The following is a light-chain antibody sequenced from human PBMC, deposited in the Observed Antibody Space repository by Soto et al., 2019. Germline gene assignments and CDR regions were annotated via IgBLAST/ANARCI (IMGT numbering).Light chain of an antibody. CDR2: ASS. CDR1: QGIRND. CDR3: LQKYNYPRT. J-gene: IGKJ5*01. V-gene: IGKV1-6*01. Sequence: AIPMTQSPSSLSASVGDRVTITCRASQGIRNDLGWYQQKPGKAPDLLIYASSRLQSGVPSRCSGNGSDTDFFLTISSLQPEDFAAYYCLQKYNYPRTFGQGTRLEIK.